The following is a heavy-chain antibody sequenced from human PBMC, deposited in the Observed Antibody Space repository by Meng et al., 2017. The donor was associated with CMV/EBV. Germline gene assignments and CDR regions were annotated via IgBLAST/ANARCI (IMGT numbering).Heavy chain of an antibody. CDR2: ISYDGSNK. V-gene: IGHV3-30*04. J-gene: IGHJ3*02. CDR3: ARAFIPYGSGSGDAFDI. D-gene: IGHD3-10*01. CDR1: GFTFSSYA. Sequence: GESLKISCAASGFTFSSYAMHWVRQAPGKGLEWVAVISYDGSNKYYADPVKGRFTISRDNSKNTLYLQMNSLRAEDTAVYYCARAFIPYGSGSGDAFDIWGQGTMVTVSS.